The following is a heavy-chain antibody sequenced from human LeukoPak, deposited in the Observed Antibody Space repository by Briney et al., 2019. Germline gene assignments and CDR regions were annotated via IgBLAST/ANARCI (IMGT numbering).Heavy chain of an antibody. D-gene: IGHD6-19*01. CDR3: ASGGSIAVEGPVVNR. CDR2: ISYDGNNK. Sequence: SGGSLRLSCAASGFTFSSYAMHWVRQAPGKGLEWVAVISYDGNNKYYGDSVRGRFTMSRDNSKKTVFLQMNSLSAEDTAVYYCASGGSIAVEGPVVNRWGQGTLVIVSS. J-gene: IGHJ4*02. V-gene: IGHV3-30-3*01. CDR1: GFTFSSYA.